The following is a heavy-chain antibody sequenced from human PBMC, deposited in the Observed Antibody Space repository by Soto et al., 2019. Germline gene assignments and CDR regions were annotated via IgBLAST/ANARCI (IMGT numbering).Heavy chain of an antibody. V-gene: IGHV1-46*03. CDR2: IRPSGGST. Sequence: QVQLVQSGAEVKKPGASVKVSCKASGYTFSSYYMHWVRQAPGQGLEWMGIIRPSGGSTTYAQKFQGRVTKTRDTSTSTVYMELSSLRSEDTAVYYCAREPARGYVDYWGQGTQVTVSS. J-gene: IGHJ4*02. CDR1: GYTFSSYY. CDR3: AREPARGYVDY.